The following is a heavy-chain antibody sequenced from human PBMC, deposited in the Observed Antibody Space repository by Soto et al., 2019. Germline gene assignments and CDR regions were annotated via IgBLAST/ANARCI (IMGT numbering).Heavy chain of an antibody. J-gene: IGHJ4*02. CDR1: GGSISSIGYY. CDR2: MYYSGRT. D-gene: IGHD1-20*01. V-gene: IGHV4-39*01. Sequence: QLQLQESGPGLVKPSETLSLTCTVSGGSISSIGYYWGWVRQPPGKGLEWIGSMYYSGRTYYNPSLKSRVTISVDTSKNQFSLKLSSVTAADTAVYYCARVKYTNNWSNFDYRGQGTLVTVSS. CDR3: ARVKYTNNWSNFDY.